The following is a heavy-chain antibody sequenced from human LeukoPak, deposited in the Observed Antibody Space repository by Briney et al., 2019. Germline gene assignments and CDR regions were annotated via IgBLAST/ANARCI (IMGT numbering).Heavy chain of an antibody. CDR1: GGTLTSYD. V-gene: IGHV1-69*04. CDR3: TRAHVDILTGISYTGLDY. Sequence: ASVKVSCKASGGTLTSYDISWVRQAPGQGLEWMGRIIRIVGTVNYAQKFQGRATITADKSTSTAYIELSGLRSKDTAVYYCTRAHVDILTGISYTGLDYWGQGTLVTVSS. J-gene: IGHJ4*02. CDR2: IIRIVGTV. D-gene: IGHD3-9*01.